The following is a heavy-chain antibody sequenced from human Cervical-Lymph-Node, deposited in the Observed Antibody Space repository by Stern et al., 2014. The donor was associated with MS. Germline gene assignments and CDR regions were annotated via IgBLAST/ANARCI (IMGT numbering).Heavy chain of an antibody. CDR3: ARQYNYGQDY. J-gene: IGHJ4*02. V-gene: IGHV3-74*02. CDR1: GFTLSSFW. D-gene: IGHD5-18*01. Sequence: EVQLEESGGGLVQPGGSLRLSCAASGFTLSSFWMHWVRQAPGKGLVWVSRINSDASNTNYADSVKGRFTISRDNAKNTLYLQMNSLRAEDTAVYYCARQYNYGQDYWGQGTLVTVSS. CDR2: INSDASNT.